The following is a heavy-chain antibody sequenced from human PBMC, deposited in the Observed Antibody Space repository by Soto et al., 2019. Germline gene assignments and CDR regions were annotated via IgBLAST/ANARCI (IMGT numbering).Heavy chain of an antibody. V-gene: IGHV4-34*01. Sequence: SETLSLTCVVYGGSFSLYYWSWLRQPPGKGLEWIGEINDSGSTNYNPSLKSRVTISIDTSKNQFYLKLRSVTAADTAVYFCARGFSHWGQGTLVTVSS. CDR1: GGSFSLYY. J-gene: IGHJ4*02. CDR2: INDSGST. CDR3: ARGFSH.